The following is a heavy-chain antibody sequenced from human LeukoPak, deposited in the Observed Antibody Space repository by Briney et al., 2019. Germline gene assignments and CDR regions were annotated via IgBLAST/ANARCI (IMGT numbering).Heavy chain of an antibody. CDR3: AKDQVGWTSSRFDP. J-gene: IGHJ5*02. CDR1: GFSISGYA. D-gene: IGHD6-6*01. CDR2: INSNGNT. V-gene: IGHV3-23*01. Sequence: GGSLRLSCAASGFSISGYAMSWVRQAPGKGLESVSGINSNGNTYNADSVKGRVTISRDNSKNTLYLQMNSLRVEDTAVYYCAKDQVGWTSSRFDPWGQGTVVTVSS.